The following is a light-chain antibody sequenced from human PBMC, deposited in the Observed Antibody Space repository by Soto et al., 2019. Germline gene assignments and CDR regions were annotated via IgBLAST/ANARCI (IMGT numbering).Light chain of an antibody. Sequence: QSALTQPAAVSGSPGQSITISCTGTSSDVGGYNFVSWYQQYPGKAPKLMVYDVSNRPSGVSNRFSGSKSGNMASLTISGLQAEDEADYYCSSYAGSTTLYVFGSGTKLTVL. CDR1: SSDVGGYNF. CDR3: SSYAGSTTLYV. J-gene: IGLJ1*01. CDR2: DVS. V-gene: IGLV2-14*01.